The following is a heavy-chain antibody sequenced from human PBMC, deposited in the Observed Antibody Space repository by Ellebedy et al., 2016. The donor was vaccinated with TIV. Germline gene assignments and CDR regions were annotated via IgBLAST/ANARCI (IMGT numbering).Heavy chain of an antibody. J-gene: IGHJ4*02. CDR3: TCLQLGIADYFDY. D-gene: IGHD6-13*01. CDR1: GYTFTKYY. V-gene: IGHV1-46*01. Sequence: ASVKVSCKASGYTFTKYYMHWVRQAPGQGLEWMGMINPSGGSTSYAQKFQGRVTMTRDTSTSTVYMEMSSLRSEDTAVYYCTCLQLGIADYFDYWGQGALVTVSS. CDR2: INPSGGST.